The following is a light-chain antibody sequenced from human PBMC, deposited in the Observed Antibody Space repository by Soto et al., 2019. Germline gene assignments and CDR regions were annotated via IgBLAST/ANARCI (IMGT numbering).Light chain of an antibody. CDR1: SSDVGGYKY. V-gene: IGLV2-11*01. J-gene: IGLJ3*02. Sequence: QSALTQPRSVSGSPGQSVTISCTGTSSDVGGYKYVSWYQQHPGKAPKLMIYDVSKRPSGVPDRFSGSKSGNTASLTISGLQAEDEADYYCCSYASSYTWVFGGGTQLTVL. CDR2: DVS. CDR3: CSYASSYTWV.